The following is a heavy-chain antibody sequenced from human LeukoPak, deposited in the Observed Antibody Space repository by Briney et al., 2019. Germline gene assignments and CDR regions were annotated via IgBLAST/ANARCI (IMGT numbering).Heavy chain of an antibody. Sequence: GGSLRLSCAASGFTFSSYALSWVRPAPGKGLEWVSAISGSGGSTYYADSVKGRLTISRENSKNTLYLQMNSLRAEDTAVYYCTTDRSRYSGNYYFDYWGQGTLVTVSS. CDR3: TTDRSRYSGNYYFDY. V-gene: IGHV3-23*01. D-gene: IGHD1-26*01. CDR2: ISGSGGST. CDR1: GFTFSSYA. J-gene: IGHJ4*02.